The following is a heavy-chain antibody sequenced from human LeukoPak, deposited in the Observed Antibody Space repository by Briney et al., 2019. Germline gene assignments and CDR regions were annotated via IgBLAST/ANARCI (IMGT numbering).Heavy chain of an antibody. CDR1: GFTFSTNW. D-gene: IGHD4-17*01. V-gene: IGHV3-7*05. J-gene: IGHJ4*02. Sequence: PGGSLRLSCAGSGFTFSTNWMVWVRQAPGKGLEWVANIKQDGSEKYYVDSVKGRFTISRDNAKNSLYLQMNSLRAEDTAVYYCARDSDYGDYARYWGQGTLVTVSS. CDR3: ARDSDYGDYARY. CDR2: IKQDGSEK.